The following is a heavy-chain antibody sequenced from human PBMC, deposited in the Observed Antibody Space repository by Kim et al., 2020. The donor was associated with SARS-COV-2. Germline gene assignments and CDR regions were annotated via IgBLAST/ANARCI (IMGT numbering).Heavy chain of an antibody. J-gene: IGHJ4*02. CDR2: IDVANTNT. V-gene: IGHV1-3*01. Sequence: ASVKVSCKASGYTFTSYCLHWVRQAPGQSLEWMGWIDVANTNTHYSENFQGRVTISRDTSATTVYIELSSLRSEDTAVYYCARDGRSVDYYFDCWGQGTLVTVSS. CDR1: GYTFTSYC. CDR3: ARDGRSVDYYFDC.